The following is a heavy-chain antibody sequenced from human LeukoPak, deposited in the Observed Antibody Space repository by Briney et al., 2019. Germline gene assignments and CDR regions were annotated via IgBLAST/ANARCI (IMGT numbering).Heavy chain of an antibody. Sequence: PSETLSLTCTVSGVAISPYYWTWIRQPPGKGLEWIGYIYYSGSTNYNPSLKSRVTISVDTSKKQLSLKLTSVTAADTAVYYCARGRWRIEYWGQGPLVTVSS. D-gene: IGHD2-15*01. J-gene: IGHJ4*02. V-gene: IGHV4-59*01. CDR2: IYYSGST. CDR1: GVAISPYY. CDR3: ARGRWRIEY.